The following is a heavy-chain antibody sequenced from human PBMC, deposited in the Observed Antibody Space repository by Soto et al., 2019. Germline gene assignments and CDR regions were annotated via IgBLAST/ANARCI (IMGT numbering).Heavy chain of an antibody. CDR2: ISSSGITT. J-gene: IGHJ4*02. CDR3: VRYGTRADW. V-gene: IGHV3-48*03. D-gene: IGHD1-1*01. Sequence: GGSLRLSCEASGFNFRNFEMNWVRKAPGKGLEWISYISSSGITTYYADFAEGRFTISRDNAKESLYLHLNSLRVDDTAVYYCVRYGTRADWWGLGTQVTVSS. CDR1: GFNFRNFE.